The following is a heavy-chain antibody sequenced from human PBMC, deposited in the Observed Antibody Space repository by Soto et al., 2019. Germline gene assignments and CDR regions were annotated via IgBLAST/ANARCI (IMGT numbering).Heavy chain of an antibody. J-gene: IGHJ4*02. V-gene: IGHV4-31*03. Sequence: SETLSLTCTVSGGSISSGGYYWSWIRQHPGKGLEWIGYIYYSGSTYYNPSLKSRVTISVDTSKNQFSLKLSSVTAADTAVYYCARAPRITMIVSFDYWGQGTLVTVSS. D-gene: IGHD3-22*01. CDR1: GGSISSGGYY. CDR2: IYYSGST. CDR3: ARAPRITMIVSFDY.